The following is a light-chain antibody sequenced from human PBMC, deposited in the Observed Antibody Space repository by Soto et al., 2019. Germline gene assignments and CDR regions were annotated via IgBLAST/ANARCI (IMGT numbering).Light chain of an antibody. J-gene: IGKJ1*01. Sequence: ENVLTQSPATLSLSPGERATLSCRASQSVSSSVAWYQQKPGQAPRLLIYDVSNRATGIPARFSGSGSGTDFTLTISSLEPEDCAVYYCQQRSDWPPTFGQGTKVEIK. CDR2: DVS. CDR1: QSVSSS. V-gene: IGKV3-11*01. CDR3: QQRSDWPPT.